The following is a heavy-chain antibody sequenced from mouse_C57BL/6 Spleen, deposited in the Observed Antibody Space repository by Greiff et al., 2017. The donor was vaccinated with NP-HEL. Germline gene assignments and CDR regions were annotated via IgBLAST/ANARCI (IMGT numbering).Heavy chain of an antibody. J-gene: IGHJ3*01. CDR3: ARGYYLY. CDR2: ISYDGSN. D-gene: IGHD5-5*01. Sequence: EVQLQESGPGLVKPSQSLSLPCSVTGYSITSGYYWNWIRQFPGNKLEWMGYISYDGSNNYNPSLKNRISITRDTSKNQFFLKLNSVTTEDTATYYCARGYYLYWGQGTLVTVSA. V-gene: IGHV3-6*01. CDR1: GYSITSGYY.